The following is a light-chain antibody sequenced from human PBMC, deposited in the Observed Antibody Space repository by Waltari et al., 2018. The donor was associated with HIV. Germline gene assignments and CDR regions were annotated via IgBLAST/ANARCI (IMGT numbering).Light chain of an antibody. CDR2: DVD. CDR3: SSYTTTNTVV. J-gene: IGLJ2*01. Sequence: QSALTQPASVSGSPGQSITISCTGTSSAISPYSFVSWYQKHPDKAPKLLIYDVDNRPSVVSRRFSGSKSGDTASLTISSIQADDEADYYCSSYTTTNTVVFGGGTKFTVL. CDR1: SSAISPYSF. V-gene: IGLV2-14*03.